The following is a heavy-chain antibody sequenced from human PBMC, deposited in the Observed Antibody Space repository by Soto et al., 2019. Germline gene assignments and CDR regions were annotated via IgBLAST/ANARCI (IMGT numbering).Heavy chain of an antibody. Sequence: SETLSLTCTVSGGSISSGDYYWSWIRQPPGKGLEWIGYIYYSGSTYYNPSLKSRVTISVDTSKNQFSLKLSSVTAADTAVYYCARESRIAAAGTGGYYYGMDVWGQGTTVTVSS. J-gene: IGHJ6*02. CDR1: GGSISSGDYY. CDR3: ARESRIAAAGTGGYYYGMDV. V-gene: IGHV4-30-4*01. CDR2: IYYSGST. D-gene: IGHD6-13*01.